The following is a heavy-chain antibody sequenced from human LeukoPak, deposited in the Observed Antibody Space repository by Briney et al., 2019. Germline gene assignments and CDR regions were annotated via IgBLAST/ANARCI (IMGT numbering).Heavy chain of an antibody. CDR2: INTDGSST. CDR1: GFTFSRYW. J-gene: IGHJ4*02. CDR3: AKGGGDHCYSALDY. V-gene: IGHV3-74*03. Sequence: PGGSLRLSCAASGFTFSRYWMHWVRQAPGKGLVWVSRINTDGSSTTYADSVRGRFTISRDNSKNTVYLQMNSLRAEDTASYYCAKGGGDHCYSALDYWGQGTLVTVSS. D-gene: IGHD2-15*01.